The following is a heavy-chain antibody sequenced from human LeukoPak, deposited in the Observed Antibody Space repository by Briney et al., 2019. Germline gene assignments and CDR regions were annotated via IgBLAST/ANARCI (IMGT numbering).Heavy chain of an antibody. CDR3: AREGIAAAGLPEAHYYYMDV. V-gene: IGHV1-69*13. CDR1: GGTFSSYA. CDR2: IIPIFGTA. D-gene: IGHD6-13*01. Sequence: ASVKVSCKASGGTFSSYAISWVRQAPGQGLEWMGGIIPIFGTANYAQKFQGRVTITADESTSTAYMELSSLRSEDTAVYYCAREGIAAAGLPEAHYYYMDVWGKGTTVTVSS. J-gene: IGHJ6*03.